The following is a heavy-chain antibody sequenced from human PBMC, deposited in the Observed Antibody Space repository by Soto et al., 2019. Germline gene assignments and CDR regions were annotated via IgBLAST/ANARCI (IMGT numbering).Heavy chain of an antibody. Sequence: ASVKVSCKASGYTFTSYGISWVRQAPGQGLEWMGWISAYNGNTNYAQKLQGRVTMTTDTSTSTAYMELRSLRSDDTAVYYCARGDSRYCSSTSCPEEDYYYYYGMDVWGQGTTVTVSS. CDR3: ARGDSRYCSSTSCPEEDYYYYYGMDV. CDR2: ISAYNGNT. CDR1: GYTFTSYG. D-gene: IGHD2-2*01. V-gene: IGHV1-18*01. J-gene: IGHJ6*02.